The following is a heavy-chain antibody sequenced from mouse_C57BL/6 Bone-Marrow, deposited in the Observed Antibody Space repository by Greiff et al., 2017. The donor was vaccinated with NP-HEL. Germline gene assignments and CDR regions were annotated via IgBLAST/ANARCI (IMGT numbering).Heavy chain of an antibody. CDR2: INPSSGYT. D-gene: IGHD1-1*01. V-gene: IGHV1-4*01. Sequence: QVQLQQSGAELARPGASVKMSCKASGYTFTSYTMHWVKQSPGQGLEWIGYINPSSGYTKYNQKFKDKATLTADKSSSTAYMQLSSLTSEDSAVYYCASHYYGSSYWYFDVWGTGTTVTVSS. CDR3: ASHYYGSSYWYFDV. CDR1: GYTFTSYT. J-gene: IGHJ1*03.